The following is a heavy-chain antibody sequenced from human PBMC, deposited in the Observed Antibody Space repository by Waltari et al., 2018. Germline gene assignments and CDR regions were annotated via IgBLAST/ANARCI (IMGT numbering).Heavy chain of an antibody. Sequence: QVQLVQSGAEVKKPGASVKVSCKASGYTFTGYYMHWVRQAPGQGLEWMGGIIPIFGTANYAQKFQGRVTITADKSTSTAYMELSSLRSEDTAVYYCAGPGEENAFDIWGQGTMVTVSS. V-gene: IGHV1-69*06. CDR1: GYTFTGYY. D-gene: IGHD3-16*01. CDR2: IIPIFGTA. J-gene: IGHJ3*02. CDR3: AGPGEENAFDI.